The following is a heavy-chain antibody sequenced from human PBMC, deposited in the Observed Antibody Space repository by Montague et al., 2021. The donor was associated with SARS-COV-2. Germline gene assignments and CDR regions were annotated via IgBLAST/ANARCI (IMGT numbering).Heavy chain of an antibody. CDR3: ARKASGGITIFGVVTASYYFDY. V-gene: IGHV4-39*01. J-gene: IGHJ4*02. Sequence: SETLSLTCTVSGGSISSSSYYWGWIRQPPGKGLEWIGSIYYSGSTYYNPSLKSRVTISVDTSKNQFSLKLSSVTAADTAVYYCARKASGGITIFGVVTASYYFDYWGQGTLVTVSS. CDR1: GGSISSSSYY. CDR2: IYYSGST. D-gene: IGHD3-3*01.